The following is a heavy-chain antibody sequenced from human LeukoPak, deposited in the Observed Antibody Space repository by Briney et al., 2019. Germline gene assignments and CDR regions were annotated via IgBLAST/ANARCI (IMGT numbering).Heavy chain of an antibody. Sequence: ASVKVSCKASGYTFTGYYMHWVRQAPGQGLEWMGWINPNSGGTNYAQKFQGRVTVTRDTSISTAYMELSRLRSDDTAVYYCARVPYYYDSSGQYYFDYWGQGTLVTVSS. J-gene: IGHJ4*02. V-gene: IGHV1-2*02. CDR3: ARVPYYYDSSGQYYFDY. D-gene: IGHD3-22*01. CDR1: GYTFTGYY. CDR2: INPNSGGT.